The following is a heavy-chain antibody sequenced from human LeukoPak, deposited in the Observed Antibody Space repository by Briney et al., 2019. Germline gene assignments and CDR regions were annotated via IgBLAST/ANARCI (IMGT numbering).Heavy chain of an antibody. J-gene: IGHJ4*02. CDR3: ERESYSSSWYADY. CDR1: GDSISGHY. D-gene: IGHD6-13*01. Sequence: SETLSLTCTVSGDSISGHYWNWIRQTPGKGLEWIGYIYYSGTTNYNPSLKSRVTISLDTSKNQFSLKLSSVTAADTAVYYCERESYSSSWYADYWGQGTLVTVSS. CDR2: IYYSGTT. V-gene: IGHV4-59*11.